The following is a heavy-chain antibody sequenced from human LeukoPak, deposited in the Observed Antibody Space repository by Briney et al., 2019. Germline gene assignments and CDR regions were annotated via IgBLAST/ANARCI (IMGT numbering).Heavy chain of an antibody. CDR1: GFTFSSYA. V-gene: IGHV3-23*01. D-gene: IGHD1-1*01. CDR2: ISNSDGRT. CDR3: AKATGNLGN. Sequence: GGSLRLSCAASGFTFSSYAMSWVRQAPGKGLEWVSAISNSDGRTYYADSVKGRFTISRDNSKNTLYVQMNSLTAEDTAIYYCAKATGNLGNWGQGTLVTVSS. J-gene: IGHJ4*02.